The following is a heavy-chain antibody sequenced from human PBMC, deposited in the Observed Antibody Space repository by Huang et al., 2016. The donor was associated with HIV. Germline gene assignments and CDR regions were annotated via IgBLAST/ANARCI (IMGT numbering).Heavy chain of an antibody. CDR1: GFSFRSYG. J-gene: IGHJ3*02. D-gene: IGHD3-16*01. V-gene: IGHV3-30*18. Sequence: QAQLVESGGGVVQPGRSLRLSCVASGFSFRSYGMHWVRQAPGNGLEWVAGISYDGSNQYYVDSVKGRFIISRDNSKNTLHLQMNSLRADDTAVYYCAKDRTYDYVWALRDGFDTWGQGTVVTVSS. CDR2: ISYDGSNQ. CDR3: AKDRTYDYVWALRDGFDT.